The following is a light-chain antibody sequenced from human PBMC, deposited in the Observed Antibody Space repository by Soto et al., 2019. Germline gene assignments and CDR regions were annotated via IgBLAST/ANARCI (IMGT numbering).Light chain of an antibody. CDR1: SSDVGSDNR. J-gene: IGLJ1*01. CDR3: SSYTISSTYV. V-gene: IGLV2-18*02. CDR2: EVS. Sequence: SALTQPPSVSGSPGQSVTISCTGTSSDVGSDNRVSWYQQPPGTAPKLMIYEVSNRPSGVPDRFSGSKSGNTASLTISGLQAEDEADYYCSSYTISSTYVFGTGTKLTV.